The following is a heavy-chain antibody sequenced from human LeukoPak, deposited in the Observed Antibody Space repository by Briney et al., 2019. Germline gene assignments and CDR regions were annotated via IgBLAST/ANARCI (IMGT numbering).Heavy chain of an antibody. CDR3: AKDTVDIVVVTANSYY. D-gene: IGHD2-21*02. CDR1: GFTFSSYA. V-gene: IGHV3-23*01. Sequence: PGGSLRLSCAASGFTFSSYAMSWVRQAPGKWLEWVSAISGSGGSTYYADSVKGRFTISRDNSKNTLYLQMNSLRAEDTAVYYCAKDTVDIVVVTANSYYWGQGTLVTVSS. CDR2: ISGSGGST. J-gene: IGHJ4*02.